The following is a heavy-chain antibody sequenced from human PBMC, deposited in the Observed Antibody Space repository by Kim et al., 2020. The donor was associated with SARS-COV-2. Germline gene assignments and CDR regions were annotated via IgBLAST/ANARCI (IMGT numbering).Heavy chain of an antibody. Sequence: ASVKVSCKASGYTFTSYAMHWVRQAPGQRLEWMGWINAGNGNTKYSQKFQGRVTITRDTSASTAYMELSSLRSEDTAVYYCARGGGYSYGYTFDYWGQGTLVTVSS. CDR1: GYTFTSYA. CDR2: INAGNGNT. D-gene: IGHD5-18*01. V-gene: IGHV1-3*01. J-gene: IGHJ4*02. CDR3: ARGGGYSYGYTFDY.